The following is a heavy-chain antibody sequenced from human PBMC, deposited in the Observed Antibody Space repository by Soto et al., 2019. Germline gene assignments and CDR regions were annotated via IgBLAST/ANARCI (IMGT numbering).Heavy chain of an antibody. V-gene: IGHV1-18*01. CDR3: AMVDVYVTPSPQDV. J-gene: IGHJ6*02. CDR2: INTYNGNT. D-gene: IGHD3-16*01. Sequence: GASVQVSCKASGYRFTSYGIAWARQAPGQGLEWMGWINTYNGNTNYAQNLQGRVTLTTDTSTSTAYMELTSLRSNDTAIYYCAMVDVYVTPSPQDVWGQGTTVTVSS. CDR1: GYRFTSYG.